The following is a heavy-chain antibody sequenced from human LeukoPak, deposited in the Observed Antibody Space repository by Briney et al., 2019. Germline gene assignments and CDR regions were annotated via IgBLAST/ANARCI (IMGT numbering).Heavy chain of an antibody. CDR1: GGSISSYY. CDR3: ARDRSLDY. D-gene: IGHD3-10*01. Sequence: PSETLSLTCTVSGGSISSYYWSWIRQPPGKGLEWIWYIYYSGSTNFNPSLKSRVTISVDTSKNQFSLKLSSVTAADTAVYYCARDRSLDYWGQGTLVTVSS. V-gene: IGHV4-59*01. CDR2: IYYSGST. J-gene: IGHJ4*02.